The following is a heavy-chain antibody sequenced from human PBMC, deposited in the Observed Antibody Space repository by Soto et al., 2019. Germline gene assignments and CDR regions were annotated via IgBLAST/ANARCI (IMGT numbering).Heavy chain of an antibody. CDR3: ARGLATLPVFAFDI. Sequence: SGPTLVNPTQALTLTCTLSGISLSTSGVGLGWIRQTPGKALEWLALIYWNDDKHYNPSLRTRLTITKDTSKNQAVLTMTNMDPVDTATYYCARGLATLPVFAFDIWDQGTVVTVSS. CDR2: IYWNDDK. V-gene: IGHV2-5*01. J-gene: IGHJ3*02. CDR1: GISLSTSGVG. D-gene: IGHD6-6*01.